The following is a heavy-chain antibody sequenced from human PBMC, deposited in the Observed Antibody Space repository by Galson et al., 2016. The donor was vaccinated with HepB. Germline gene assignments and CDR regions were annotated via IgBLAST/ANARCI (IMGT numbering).Heavy chain of an antibody. Sequence: SLRLSCAASGLAVSSTYISWVRQAPGKGLEWVSVLYSGGSAYYAESVRGRFTISRDNYKNTVFLQMNSLRAEDTAMYFCARENIAHFDSRGYYQGGNAFDMWGQGTMVTVSS. J-gene: IGHJ3*02. V-gene: IGHV3-53*01. CDR2: LYSGGSA. CDR1: GLAVSSTY. CDR3: ARENIAHFDSRGYYQGGNAFDM. D-gene: IGHD3-22*01.